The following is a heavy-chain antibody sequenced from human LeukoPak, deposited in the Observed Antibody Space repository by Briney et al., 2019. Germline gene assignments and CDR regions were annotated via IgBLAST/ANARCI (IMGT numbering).Heavy chain of an antibody. V-gene: IGHV3-30*03. CDR2: ISYDGSNK. CDR3: ARHPGDFTGIVNYYYMDV. D-gene: IGHD1-26*01. CDR1: GFTFSNYG. J-gene: IGHJ6*03. Sequence: PGRSLRLSCATSGFTFSNYGMHWVRQAPGKGLQWVAIISYDGSNKYYADSVKGRFTISRDNSNNTLFLQMNSLRPEDTAIYYCARHPGDFTGIVNYYYMDVWGKGTTVTVSS.